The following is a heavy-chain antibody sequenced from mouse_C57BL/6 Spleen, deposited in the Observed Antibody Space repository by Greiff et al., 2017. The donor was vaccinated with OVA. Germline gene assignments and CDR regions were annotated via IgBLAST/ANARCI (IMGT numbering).Heavy chain of an antibody. CDR3: ANYYGSPWCAY. CDR2: IYPRSGNT. V-gene: IGHV1-81*01. Sequence: QVHVKQSGAELARPGASVKLSCKASGYTFTSYGISWVKQRTGQGLEWIGEIYPRSGNTYYNEKFKGKATLTADKSSSTAYMELRSLTSEDSAVYFCANYYGSPWCAYWGQGTLVTVSA. D-gene: IGHD1-1*01. CDR1: GYTFTSYG. J-gene: IGHJ3*01.